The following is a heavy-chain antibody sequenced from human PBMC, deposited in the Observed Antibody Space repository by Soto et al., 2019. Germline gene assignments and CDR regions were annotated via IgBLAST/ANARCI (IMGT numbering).Heavy chain of an antibody. Sequence: SGPTLVNPTQTLTLTRTFSGFSLSTSGVGVGWIRQPPGKALEWLALIYWNDDKRYSPSLKSRLTITKDTSKNQVVLTMTNMDPVDTATYYCAHSFPLGYDILTGYYAPKAYYYYGMDVWGQGTTVTVSS. D-gene: IGHD3-9*01. J-gene: IGHJ6*02. V-gene: IGHV2-5*01. CDR2: IYWNDDK. CDR1: GFSLSTSGVG. CDR3: AHSFPLGYDILTGYYAPKAYYYYGMDV.